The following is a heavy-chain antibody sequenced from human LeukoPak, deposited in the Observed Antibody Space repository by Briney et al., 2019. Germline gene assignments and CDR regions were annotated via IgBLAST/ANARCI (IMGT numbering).Heavy chain of an antibody. J-gene: IGHJ4*02. D-gene: IGHD5-18*01. CDR1: GFTFSSYG. Sequence: GGSLRLSCAASGFTFSSYGMHWVRQAPGKGLEWVAVISYDGSNKYYADSVKGRFTISRDNSKNTLYLQMNSLRAEDTAVYYCAKDRGGYSYGLIFDYWGRGTLVTVSS. V-gene: IGHV3-30*18. CDR2: ISYDGSNK. CDR3: AKDRGGYSYGLIFDY.